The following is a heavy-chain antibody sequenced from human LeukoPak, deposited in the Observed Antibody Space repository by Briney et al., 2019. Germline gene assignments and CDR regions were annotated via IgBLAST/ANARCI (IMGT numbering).Heavy chain of an antibody. J-gene: IGHJ4*02. D-gene: IGHD4-17*01. CDR2: IQRAGTEK. V-gene: IGHV3-7*01. CDR3: ARDEPTVTTGPPVGS. CDR1: GLTFNSFW. Sequence: GGSLRLSCAASGLTFNSFWMSWVRQAPGKGLEWVANIQRAGTEKYYVDSVKGRFTISRDNDKDSLYLQMNSLRAEDTAVYYCARDEPTVTTGPPVGSWGQGTLVTVSS.